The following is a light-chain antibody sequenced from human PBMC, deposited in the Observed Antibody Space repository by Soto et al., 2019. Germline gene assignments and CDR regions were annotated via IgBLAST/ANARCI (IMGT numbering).Light chain of an antibody. CDR3: CSYAGSSTSYVV. CDR1: SSDVGSYNL. V-gene: IGLV2-23*01. Sequence: QSVLTQPASVSGSPGQSITISCTGTSSDVGSYNLVSWYQQHPGKAPKLMIYEGSKRPSGVSNRFSGSKSGNTASLTISGLQADDEADYYCCSYAGSSTSYVVFGGGTKLTVL. CDR2: EGS. J-gene: IGLJ2*01.